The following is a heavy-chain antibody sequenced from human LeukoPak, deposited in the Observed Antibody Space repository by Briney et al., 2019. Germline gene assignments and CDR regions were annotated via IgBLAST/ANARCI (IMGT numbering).Heavy chain of an antibody. V-gene: IGHV1-46*01. J-gene: IGHJ4*02. CDR1: GYSFTNYY. CDR3: ARTRGYYFDY. CDR2: INPSGGST. Sequence: GASVKVSCKASGYSFTNYYMHWVRQAPGQGLEWMGMINPSGGSTTYAQKFQGRVTMTRDTSTSTVYMELSSLTSEDTAVYYCARTRGYYFDYWGQGTLVTVSS.